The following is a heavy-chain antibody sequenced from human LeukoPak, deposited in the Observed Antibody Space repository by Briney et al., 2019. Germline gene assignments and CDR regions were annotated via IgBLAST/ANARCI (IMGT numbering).Heavy chain of an antibody. V-gene: IGHV4-59*01. Sequence: PSETLSLTCAVYGGSFSGYYWSWIRQPPGKGLEWIGYIYYSGSTNYNPSLKSRVTISVDTSKNQFSLKLSSVTAADTAVYYCASNLRENWFDPWGQGTLVTVSS. CDR3: ASNLRENWFDP. D-gene: IGHD3-3*01. J-gene: IGHJ5*02. CDR2: IYYSGST. CDR1: GGSFSGYY.